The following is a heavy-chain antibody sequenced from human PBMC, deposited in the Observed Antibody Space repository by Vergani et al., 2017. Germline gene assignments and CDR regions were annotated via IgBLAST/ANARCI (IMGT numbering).Heavy chain of an antibody. J-gene: IGHJ6*03. D-gene: IGHD6-13*01. V-gene: IGHV3-30*04. Sequence: QVQLVESGGGVVQPGRSLRLSCAASGCTFSSYAMHWVRQAPGKGLEWVAVISYDGSNKYYADSVKGRFTISRDNSKNTLYLQMNSLRAEDTAVYYCARDIFLYSSPNAYMDVWGKGTTVTVSS. CDR1: GCTFSSYA. CDR3: ARDIFLYSSPNAYMDV. CDR2: ISYDGSNK.